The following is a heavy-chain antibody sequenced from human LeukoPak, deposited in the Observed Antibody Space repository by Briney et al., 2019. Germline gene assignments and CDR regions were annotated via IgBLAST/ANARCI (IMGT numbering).Heavy chain of an antibody. CDR2: ISGYNGNT. CDR1: GYTFTGYY. Sequence: ASVKVSCKASGYTFTGYYIHWVRQAPGQGLEWMGWISGYNGNTNYAQKLQGRVTMTTDTSTSTAYMDLRSLRSDDTAVYYCARDRHRRHYYDSSLHPPLDYWGQGTLVTVSS. V-gene: IGHV1-18*04. D-gene: IGHD3-22*01. J-gene: IGHJ4*02. CDR3: ARDRHRRHYYDSSLHPPLDY.